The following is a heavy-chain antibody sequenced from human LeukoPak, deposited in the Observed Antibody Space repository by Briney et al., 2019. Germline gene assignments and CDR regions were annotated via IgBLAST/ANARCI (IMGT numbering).Heavy chain of an antibody. CDR1: GYSFTSYG. J-gene: IGHJ5*02. V-gene: IGHV1-18*04. D-gene: IGHD5-18*01. Sequence: ASVKVSCKASGYSFTSYGISWVRQVPGQGLEWMGWISGYYRNTNYAQKFQGRVTMTTDTSTSTAFMELRSLRSDDTAVYYCAGDWEIQPKVNLFDPWGQGTLVTVSS. CDR2: ISGYYRNT. CDR3: AGDWEIQPKVNLFDP.